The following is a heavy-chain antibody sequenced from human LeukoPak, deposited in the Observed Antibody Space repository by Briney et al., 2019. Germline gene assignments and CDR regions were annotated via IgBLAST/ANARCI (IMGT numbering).Heavy chain of an antibody. CDR3: AKDDERGYSYGIFDY. V-gene: IGHV3-30*02. J-gene: IGHJ4*02. CDR2: IRYDGSNK. CDR1: GFTFSSYG. D-gene: IGHD5-18*01. Sequence: PGGSLRLSCAASGFTFSSYGMHWVRQAPGKGLEWVTFIRYDGSNKYYADSVKGRFTISRDNSKNTLYLQMNSLRAEDTAVYYCAKDDERGYSYGIFDYWGQGTLVTVSS.